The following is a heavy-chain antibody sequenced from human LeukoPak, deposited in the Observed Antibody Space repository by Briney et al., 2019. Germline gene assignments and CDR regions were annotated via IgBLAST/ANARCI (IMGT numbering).Heavy chain of an antibody. CDR2: IYSGGST. V-gene: IGHV3-53*01. CDR1: GFTVSSNY. D-gene: IGHD3-3*01. CDR3: AREQGQITIFGVPPHNAFDI. J-gene: IGHJ3*02. Sequence: GGSLRLSCAASGFTVSSNYMSWVRQAPGKGLEWVSVIYSGGSTYYADSVKGGFTISRDNSKNTLYLQMNSLRAEDTAVYYCAREQGQITIFGVPPHNAFDIWGQGTMVTVSS.